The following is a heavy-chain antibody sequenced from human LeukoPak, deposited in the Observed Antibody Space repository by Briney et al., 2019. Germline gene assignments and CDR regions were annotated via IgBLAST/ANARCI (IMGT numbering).Heavy chain of an antibody. V-gene: IGHV3-21*01. J-gene: IGHJ3*02. CDR2: ISSSSSYI. Sequence: GGSLRLSCAASGFTFSSYGMNWVRQAPGKGLEWVSSISSSSSYIYYADSVKGRFTISRDNAKNSLYLQMNSLRAEDTAVYYCARDSSGRPPPSGAFDIWGQGTMVTVSS. CDR3: ARDSSGRPPPSGAFDI. CDR1: GFTFSSYG. D-gene: IGHD6-19*01.